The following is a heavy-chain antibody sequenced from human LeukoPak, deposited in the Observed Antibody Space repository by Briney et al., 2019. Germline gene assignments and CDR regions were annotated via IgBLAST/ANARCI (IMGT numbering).Heavy chain of an antibody. CDR1: GFTVSSYG. V-gene: IGHV3-66*02. CDR3: VRDRAEGRAWVEFDP. CDR2: IYSDGVT. J-gene: IGHJ5*02. Sequence: GGSLRLSCAASGFTVSSYGMSWVRQAPGKGPEWVSLIYSDGVTRYADSVQGRFTISRDNSKNTVYLQMNNLRVEDTAVYHCVRDRAEGRAWVEFDPWGQGILVSVSS.